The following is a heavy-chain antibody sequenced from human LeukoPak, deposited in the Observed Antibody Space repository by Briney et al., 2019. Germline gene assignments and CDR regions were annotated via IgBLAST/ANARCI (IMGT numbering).Heavy chain of an antibody. CDR2: IREERGQE. Sequence: GGPLRLSCVASGLTVSNHWMSWVRQAPGKGLEWVANIREERGQEYYVDSVKGRFTISKNSAKNSLYLQMNTLRVEDTAMYYCASLDTAKQPLANHWGQGTLVTVSS. CDR3: ASLDTAKQPLANH. V-gene: IGHV3-7*03. J-gene: IGHJ5*02. CDR1: GLTVSNHW. D-gene: IGHD5-18*01.